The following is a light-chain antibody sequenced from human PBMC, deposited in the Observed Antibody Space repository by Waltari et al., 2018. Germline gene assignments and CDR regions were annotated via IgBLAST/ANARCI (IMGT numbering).Light chain of an antibody. CDR3: QAWDSSPQ. CDR2: QAS. J-gene: IGLJ3*02. Sequence: SYELIQPPSVSVSPGQTGSITCSGEKLGDKFVCWYQQKPGQSPVLVIHQASKRPSGIPERFSASNSGNTATLTISGTQAMDEADYDCQAWDSSPQFGGGTKLTVL. CDR1: KLGDKF. V-gene: IGLV3-1*01.